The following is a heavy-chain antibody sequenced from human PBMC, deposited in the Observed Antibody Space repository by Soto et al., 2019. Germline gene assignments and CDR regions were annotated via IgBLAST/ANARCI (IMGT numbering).Heavy chain of an antibody. V-gene: IGHV1-3*01. J-gene: IGHJ3*02. Sequence: GASVKVSCKASGYTFTSYAMHWVRQAPGQRLEWMGWINADNGNTKYSQKFRGRVTITRDTSTSTAYMELRSLRSEDTAVYYCARDCSSTSCYGWGAFDIWGQGTMVTVSS. D-gene: IGHD2-2*01. CDR1: GYTFTSYA. CDR3: ARDCSSTSCYGWGAFDI. CDR2: INADNGNT.